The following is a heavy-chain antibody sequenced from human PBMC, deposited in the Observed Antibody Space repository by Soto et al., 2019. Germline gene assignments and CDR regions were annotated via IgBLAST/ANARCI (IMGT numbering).Heavy chain of an antibody. CDR1: GFTFSSYA. V-gene: IGHV3-23*01. CDR3: AKDSGRWPYSSSWSHEDDAFDI. J-gene: IGHJ3*02. Sequence: GGSLRLSCAASGFTFSSYAMSWVRQAPGKGLEWVSAISGSGGSTYYADSVKGRFTISRDNSKNTLYLQMNSLRAEDTAVYYCAKDSGRWPYSSSWSHEDDAFDIWGQGTMVTVSS. CDR2: ISGSGGST. D-gene: IGHD6-13*01.